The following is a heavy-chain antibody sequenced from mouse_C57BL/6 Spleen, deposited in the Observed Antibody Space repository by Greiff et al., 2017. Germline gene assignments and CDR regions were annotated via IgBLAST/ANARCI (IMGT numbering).Heavy chain of an antibody. CDR3: ARGGGYYAMDY. CDR2: IDPSDSYT. CDR1: GSTFPSYW. J-gene: IGHJ4*01. Sequence: QVQLQQPGAELVKPGASVKLFCKASGSTFPSYWMQWVKQRPGQGLAWIGEIDPSDSYTNYNQKFKGKATLTVDTSSSTAYMQLSSRTSEDAAVYYCARGGGYYAMDYWGQGTSVTVTS. V-gene: IGHV1-50*01.